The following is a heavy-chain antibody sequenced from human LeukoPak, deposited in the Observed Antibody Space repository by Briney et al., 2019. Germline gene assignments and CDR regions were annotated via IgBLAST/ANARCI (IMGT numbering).Heavy chain of an antibody. J-gene: IGHJ6*02. CDR2: ISGSGGST. V-gene: IGHV3-23*01. CDR3: AKSVVPAAIYYYYGMDV. D-gene: IGHD2-2*01. Sequence: GGSLRLSCAASGFTFSSYAMSWLRQAPGKGLEWVSAISGSGGSTYYADSVKGWFTISRDNSKNTLYLQMNSLRAEDTAVYYCAKSVVPAAIYYYYGMDVWGQGTTVPVSS. CDR1: GFTFSSYA.